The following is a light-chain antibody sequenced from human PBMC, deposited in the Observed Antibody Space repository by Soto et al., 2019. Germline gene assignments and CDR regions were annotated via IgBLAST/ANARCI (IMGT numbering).Light chain of an antibody. V-gene: IGKV3D-15*01. J-gene: IGKJ5*01. Sequence: EVVMTQSPATLSVSPGERATLSCRASQSVSSNLAWYQQKPGQAPRLLIYDASNRATGIPARFSGTGSGTDFTLTINNLEPEDFAVYYCQQYNNWPPITFGQGTRLETK. CDR2: DAS. CDR3: QQYNNWPPIT. CDR1: QSVSSN.